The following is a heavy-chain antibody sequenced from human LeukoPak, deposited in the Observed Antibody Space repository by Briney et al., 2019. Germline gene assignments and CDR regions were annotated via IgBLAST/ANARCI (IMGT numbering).Heavy chain of an antibody. CDR1: GFTFSNYW. D-gene: IGHD5-12*01. V-gene: IGHV3-33*08. Sequence: GGSLRLSCAASGFTFSNYWMSWVRQAPGKGLECVSVIWYDGSNKYFADSVKGRFTISRDNSKNTLYLQMNSLRAEDTAVYYCARDSRYVDKYYYGMDVWGQGTTVTVSS. CDR3: ARDSRYVDKYYYGMDV. CDR2: IWYDGSNK. J-gene: IGHJ6*02.